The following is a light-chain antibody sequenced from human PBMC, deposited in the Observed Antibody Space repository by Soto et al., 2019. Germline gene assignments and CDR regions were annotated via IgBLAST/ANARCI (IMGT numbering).Light chain of an antibody. CDR2: DAS. Sequence: EIVMTQSPATLSWSSGETATRSFRASQSVSSYLAWYQQKPGQAPRLLIYDASNRATGIPARFSGSGSGTDFTLTISSLEPEDFAVYYCQQRSNWPTFGQGTRLEIK. J-gene: IGKJ5*01. V-gene: IGKV3-11*01. CDR3: QQRSNWPT. CDR1: QSVSSY.